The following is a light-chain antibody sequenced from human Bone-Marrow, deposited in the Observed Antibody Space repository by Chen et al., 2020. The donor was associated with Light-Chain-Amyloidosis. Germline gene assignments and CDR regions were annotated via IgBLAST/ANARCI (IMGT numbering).Light chain of an antibody. CDR2: GSS. CDR3: QQYGTSPLT. Sequence: IGFTQSPGTLSLSPGEGANLSRRASQTISSNYLTWYQQKFGQAPRLLIYGSSSRATGIPDRFTGSGSGTDFTLTINRLEPEDFAMYYCQQYGTSPLTFGGGTKVEIK. CDR1: QTISSNY. V-gene: IGKV3-20*01. J-gene: IGKJ4*01.